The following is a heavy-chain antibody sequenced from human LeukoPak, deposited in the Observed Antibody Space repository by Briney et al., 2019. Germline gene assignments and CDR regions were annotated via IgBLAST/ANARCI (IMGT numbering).Heavy chain of an antibody. CDR1: GGTFSSYA. J-gene: IGHJ4*02. CDR2: INTNTGNP. V-gene: IGHV7-4-1*02. CDR3: ARDKYQLPYEIDY. Sequence: GASVKVSCKASGGTFSSYAISWVRQAPGQGLEWMGWINTNTGNPTYAQGFTGRLVFSLDTSVSTAYLQISSLRAEDTALYYCARDKYQLPYEIDYWGQGTLVTVSS. D-gene: IGHD2-2*01.